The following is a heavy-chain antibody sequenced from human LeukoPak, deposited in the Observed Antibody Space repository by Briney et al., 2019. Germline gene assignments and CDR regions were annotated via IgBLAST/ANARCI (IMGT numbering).Heavy chain of an antibody. CDR1: GLTFSSYA. CDR2: ISGNDGRT. D-gene: IGHD6-19*01. J-gene: IGHJ6*02. CDR3: AKAQGIAVAMNYYYYYGMDV. Sequence: GGSLRLSCAASGLTFSSYAMSWVRQAPGKGLEWVSGISGNDGRTYYADSVKGRFTISRDNSKNPLYLQMISLRAEDTAVYYCAKAQGIAVAMNYYYYYGMDVWGQGTTVTVSS. V-gene: IGHV3-23*01.